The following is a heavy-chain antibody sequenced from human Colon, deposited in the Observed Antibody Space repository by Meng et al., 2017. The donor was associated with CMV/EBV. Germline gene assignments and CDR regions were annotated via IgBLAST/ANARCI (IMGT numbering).Heavy chain of an antibody. CDR3: ADPPAGL. CDR2: IFHSGAS. V-gene: IGHV4-4*01. CDR1: VGSLSDTTW. D-gene: IGHD3-16*01. J-gene: IGHJ4*02. Sequence: LFLTCVASVGSLSDTTWWDWVRQPPGGGLECIGEIFHSGASNYNPSLKSRATISIDNSKNQFSLRLTSVTVADTAVYFCADPPAGLWGQGVLVTVSS.